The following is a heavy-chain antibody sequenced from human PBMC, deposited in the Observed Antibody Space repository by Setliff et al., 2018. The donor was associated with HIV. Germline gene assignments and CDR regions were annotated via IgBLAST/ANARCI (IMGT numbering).Heavy chain of an antibody. J-gene: IGHJ6*02. CDR2: IIPISDMT. V-gene: IGHV1-69*10. CDR3: ARGAGGLDYGMDV. CDR1: GGTFTNYI. D-gene: IGHD3-16*01. Sequence: ASVKVSCKASGGTFTNYIYSWVRQAPGQGLEWMGGIIPISDMTHYVQHFQGRVTITADTATSTAYMELTSLGSDDTAVFYCARGAGGLDYGMDVWGQGTMVTVS.